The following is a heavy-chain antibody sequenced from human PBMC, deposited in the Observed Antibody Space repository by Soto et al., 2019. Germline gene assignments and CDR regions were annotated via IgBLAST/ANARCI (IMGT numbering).Heavy chain of an antibody. CDR2: ISYDGGNK. Sequence: GGSLRLSCAASGFTFSSYGMHWVRQAPGKGLEWVAVISYDGGNKYYADSVKGRFTISRDNSKNTLYLQMNSLRAEDTAVYYCAKDLVRGVISWFDPWGQGTLVTVSS. V-gene: IGHV3-30*18. CDR1: GFTFSSYG. CDR3: AKDLVRGVISWFDP. D-gene: IGHD3-10*01. J-gene: IGHJ5*02.